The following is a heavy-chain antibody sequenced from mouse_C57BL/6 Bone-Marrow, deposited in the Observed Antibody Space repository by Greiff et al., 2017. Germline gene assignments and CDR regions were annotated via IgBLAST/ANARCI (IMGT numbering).Heavy chain of an antibody. J-gene: IGHJ4*01. CDR3: ASNGNWEAMDY. V-gene: IGHV14-2*01. Sequence: VQLKESGAELVKPGASVKLSCTASGFNIKDYYMHWVKQRTEQGLEWIGRIDPEDGDTKYAPKFQGKATITADTSSNTAYLQLSSLTSEDTAVYYCASNGNWEAMDYWGQGTSVTVSS. D-gene: IGHD2-1*01. CDR1: GFNIKDYY. CDR2: IDPEDGDT.